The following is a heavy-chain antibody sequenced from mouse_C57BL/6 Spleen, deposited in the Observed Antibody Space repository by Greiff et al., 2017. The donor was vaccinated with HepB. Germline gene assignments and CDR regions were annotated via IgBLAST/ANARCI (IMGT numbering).Heavy chain of an antibody. Sequence: EVQLQQSGPVLVKPGASVKMSCKASGYTFTDYYMNWVKQSHGKSLEWIGVINPYNGGTSYNQKFKGKATLTVDKSSSTAYMELNSLTSEDSAVYYCARCRPLLITTVVASFDYWGQGTTLTVSS. J-gene: IGHJ2*01. D-gene: IGHD1-1*01. CDR3: ARCRPLLITTVVASFDY. CDR2: INPYNGGT. V-gene: IGHV1-19*01. CDR1: GYTFTDYY.